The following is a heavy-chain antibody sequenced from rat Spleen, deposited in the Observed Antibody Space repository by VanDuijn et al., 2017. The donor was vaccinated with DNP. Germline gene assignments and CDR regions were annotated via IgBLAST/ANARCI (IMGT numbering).Heavy chain of an antibody. CDR2: ISPSGGST. Sequence: EVQLVESGGGLVQPGNSLKLSCAASGFTFSDYAMAWVRQSPKKGLEWVATISPSGGSTYYRDSVKGRFTISGDNAKSTLNLQMNSLRSDDTATYYCTRAGLGAIFDYWGQGVMVTVSS. CDR1: GFTFSDYA. D-gene: IGHD5-1*01. CDR3: TRAGLGAIFDY. J-gene: IGHJ2*01. V-gene: IGHV5S23*01.